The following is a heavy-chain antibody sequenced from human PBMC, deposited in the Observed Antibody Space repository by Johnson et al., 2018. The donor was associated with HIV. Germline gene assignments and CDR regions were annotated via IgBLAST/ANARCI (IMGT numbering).Heavy chain of an antibody. CDR2: IKSKTDGGTA. J-gene: IGHJ3*02. V-gene: IGHV3-15*01. CDR3: ARPDYGDRGGAFDI. D-gene: IGHD4-17*01. CDR1: GFTFSNAW. Sequence: VQLVESGGGLVKPGGSLRLSCAASGFTFSNAWMSWVRQAPGKGLEWIGRIKSKTDGGTADYPAPMKGRFTISRDDSKNTLYLQMNSLRAEDTAVYYCARPDYGDRGGAFDIWGQGTMVTVSS.